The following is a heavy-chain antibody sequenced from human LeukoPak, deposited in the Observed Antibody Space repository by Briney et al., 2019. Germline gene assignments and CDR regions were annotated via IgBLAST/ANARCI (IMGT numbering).Heavy chain of an antibody. CDR1: GYTFTGYY. D-gene: IGHD6-19*01. V-gene: IGHV1-2*02. J-gene: IGHJ4*02. CDR3: ARDRVGSGWPRPFYFEF. CDR2: ISPNTGAT. Sequence: ASVKVSCKPSGYTFTGYYLHWVRQAPGQALEWMGWISPNTGATLYAQSFQGRVTMSRDTSISTAYLDLRSLRFDDTAVYYCARDRVGSGWPRPFYFEFWGQGTLVTVSS.